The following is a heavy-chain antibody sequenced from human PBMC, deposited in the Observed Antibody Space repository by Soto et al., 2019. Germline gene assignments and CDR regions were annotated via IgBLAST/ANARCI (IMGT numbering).Heavy chain of an antibody. CDR1: GYTFTNYD. Sequence: QVQLVQSGAEVKKPGASVKVSCKASGYTFTNYDINWVRQAPGQGLEWMGWISAYNGETNYAQKLQGRVTMTTDTSTSTAYMELRSLRSVDTAVYYCARSGLPDPVVVVGHTPFDPWGQGTLVTVSS. D-gene: IGHD2-15*01. J-gene: IGHJ5*02. V-gene: IGHV1-18*01. CDR3: ARSGLPDPVVVVGHTPFDP. CDR2: ISAYNGET.